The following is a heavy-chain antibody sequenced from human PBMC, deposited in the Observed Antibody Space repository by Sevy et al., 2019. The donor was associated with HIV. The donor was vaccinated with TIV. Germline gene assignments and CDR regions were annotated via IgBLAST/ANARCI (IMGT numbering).Heavy chain of an antibody. CDR1: GFTFSSYW. CDR2: IKQDGSEK. CDR3: ARVGVYYYDSSGPFDY. Sequence: GGSLRLSCAASGFTFSSYWMSWVRQALGKGLEWVANIKQDGSEKYYVDSVKGRFTISRDNAKNSLYLQMNSLRAEDTAVYYCARVGVYYYDSSGPFDYWGQGTLVTVSS. D-gene: IGHD3-22*01. V-gene: IGHV3-7*01. J-gene: IGHJ4*02.